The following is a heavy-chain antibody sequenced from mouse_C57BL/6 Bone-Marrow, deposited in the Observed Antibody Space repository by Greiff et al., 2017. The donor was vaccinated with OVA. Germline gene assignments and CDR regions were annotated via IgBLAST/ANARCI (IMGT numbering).Heavy chain of an antibody. D-gene: IGHD3-3*01. Sequence: QVQLQQPGAELVRPGSSVKLSCKASGYTFTSYWLYWVKQRPIQGLEWIGNIEPYDSETHYNQKFKNKAPLTVDKSSSKAYMQLSSLTSEDSSVYNCARSLGYLDYWGQGTTLTVSS. CDR1: GYTFTSYW. CDR3: ARSLGYLDY. J-gene: IGHJ2*01. CDR2: IEPYDSET. V-gene: IGHV1-52*01.